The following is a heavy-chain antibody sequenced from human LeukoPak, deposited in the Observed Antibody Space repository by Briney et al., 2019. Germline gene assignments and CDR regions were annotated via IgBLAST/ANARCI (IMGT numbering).Heavy chain of an antibody. CDR3: ARGEQGVTGGAFDI. CDR2: IYTSGST. CDR1: GGSISSYY. Sequence: SETLSLTCTVSGGSISSYYWSWIRQPAGKGLEWIGRIYTSGSTNYNPSLKSRVTISVDTSKNQFSLKLSSVTAADTAVYYCARGEQGVTGGAFDIWGQGTMVTVSS. D-gene: IGHD1/OR15-1a*01. V-gene: IGHV4-4*07. J-gene: IGHJ3*02.